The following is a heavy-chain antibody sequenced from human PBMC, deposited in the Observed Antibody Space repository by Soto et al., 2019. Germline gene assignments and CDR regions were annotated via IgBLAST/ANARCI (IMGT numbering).Heavy chain of an antibody. D-gene: IGHD3-22*01. CDR1: GGSITSYF. CDR2: IYYSGST. Sequence: SDTLSLTCAVSGGSITSYFWSWIRQPPGKGLEWIGYIYYSGSTKYNPSLKSRVTISVDTSKNQFSLKLISVTAADTAVYYCARDHYYDSTGDYDYWGQGTLVTVSS. CDR3: ARDHYYDSTGDYDY. J-gene: IGHJ4*02. V-gene: IGHV4-59*01.